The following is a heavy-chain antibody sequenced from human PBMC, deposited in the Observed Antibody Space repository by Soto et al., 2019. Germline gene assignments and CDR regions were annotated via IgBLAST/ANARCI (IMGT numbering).Heavy chain of an antibody. CDR3: ASRGPYCGGDCSLEKASQEPPAY. CDR1: GFTFSDYY. Sequence: GGSLRLSCAASGFTFSDYYMSWIRQAPGKGLEWVSYISSSSSYTNYADSVKGRFTISRDNAKNSLYLQMNSLRAEDTAVYYCASRGPYCGGDCSLEKASQEPPAYWGQGTLVTVSS. CDR2: ISSSSSYT. V-gene: IGHV3-11*06. J-gene: IGHJ4*02. D-gene: IGHD2-21*02.